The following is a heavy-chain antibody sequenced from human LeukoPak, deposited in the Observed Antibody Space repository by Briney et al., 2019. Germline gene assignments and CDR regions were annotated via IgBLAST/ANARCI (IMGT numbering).Heavy chain of an antibody. Sequence: PGGSLRLSCAASGFTFSSYGMHWVRQAPGKGLEWVAFIRYDGSHKYYADSVKGRLTISRDNSKNTLYLQMNSLRVEDTAVYYCANLGGDYGDHRLLFDYWGQGTLVAVSS. J-gene: IGHJ4*02. CDR2: IRYDGSHK. V-gene: IGHV3-30*02. CDR1: GFTFSSYG. CDR3: ANLGGDYGDHRLLFDY. D-gene: IGHD4-17*01.